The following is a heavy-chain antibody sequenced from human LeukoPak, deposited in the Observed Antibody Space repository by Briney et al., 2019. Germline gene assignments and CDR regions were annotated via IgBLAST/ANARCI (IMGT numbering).Heavy chain of an antibody. D-gene: IGHD3-9*01. CDR2: IRSKANSYAT. V-gene: IGHV3-73*01. J-gene: IGHJ6*02. Sequence: PGGSLRLSCAASGFTFSGSAMHWVRQASGKGLEWVGRIRSKANSYATAYAASVKGRFTISRDDSKNTAYLQMNSLKTEDTAVYYCTRHPRDILTGYYPLLGYGMDVWGQGTTVTVSS. CDR3: TRHPRDILTGYYPLLGYGMDV. CDR1: GFTFSGSA.